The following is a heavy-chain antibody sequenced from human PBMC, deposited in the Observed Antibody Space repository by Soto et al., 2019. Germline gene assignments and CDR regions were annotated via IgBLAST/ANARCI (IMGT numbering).Heavy chain of an antibody. Sequence: PGESLKISCTGSGDTFNNYWIGWVRQMPGRGLEWMGIIYPGDSDTRYSPSFQGQVTISVDKSINSAYLQWSSLKASDTAMYFCARARYYASGRYNWDHWGPGTLVTVSS. CDR2: IYPGDSDT. CDR3: ARARYYASGRYNWDH. J-gene: IGHJ4*02. CDR1: GDTFNNYW. V-gene: IGHV5-51*01. D-gene: IGHD3-10*01.